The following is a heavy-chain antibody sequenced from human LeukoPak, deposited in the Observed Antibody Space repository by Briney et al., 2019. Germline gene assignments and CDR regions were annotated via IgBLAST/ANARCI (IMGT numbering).Heavy chain of an antibody. V-gene: IGHV3-21*01. J-gene: IGHJ3*02. Sequence: GGSLRLSCAASGFTFSSYWMNWVRQAPGKGLEWVSSISSSSSYIYYADSVKGRFTISRDNAKNSLYLQMNSLRAEDTAVYYCARDLYVAAPALGAFDIWGQGTMVTVSS. D-gene: IGHD6-19*01. CDR3: ARDLYVAAPALGAFDI. CDR1: GFTFSSYW. CDR2: ISSSSSYI.